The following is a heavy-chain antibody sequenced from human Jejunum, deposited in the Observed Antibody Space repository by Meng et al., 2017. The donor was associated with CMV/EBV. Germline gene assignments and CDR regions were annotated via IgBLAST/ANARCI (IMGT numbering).Heavy chain of an antibody. D-gene: IGHD4-17*01. J-gene: IGHJ4*02. CDR1: GFTFNRYA. CDR2: TLYGGSNK. CDR3: ARDLGDYGNY. Sequence: CAASGFTFNRYAMHWVRQAPGKGLEWVAVTLYGGSNKYYADSVKGRFTISRDNSKNTLYLQMNSLRVEDTAMYYCARDLGDYGNYWGQGTLVTVSS. V-gene: IGHV3-30*04.